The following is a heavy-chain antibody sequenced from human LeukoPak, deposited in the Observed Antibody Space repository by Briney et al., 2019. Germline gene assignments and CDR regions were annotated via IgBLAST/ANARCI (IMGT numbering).Heavy chain of an antibody. CDR1: GFTFSSYV. J-gene: IGHJ5*02. CDR2: INPSGGST. CDR3: AREDIVVWAYNWFDP. V-gene: IGHV1-46*01. D-gene: IGHD2-2*01. Sequence: GGSLRLSCAASGFTFSSYVMHWVRQAPGQGLEWMGIINPSGGSTSYAQKFQGRVTMTRDMSTSTVYMELSSLRSEDTAVYYCAREDIVVWAYNWFDPWGQGTLVTVPS.